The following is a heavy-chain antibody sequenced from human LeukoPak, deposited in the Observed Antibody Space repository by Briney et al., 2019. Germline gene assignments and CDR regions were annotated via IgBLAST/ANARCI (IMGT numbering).Heavy chain of an antibody. J-gene: IGHJ4*02. D-gene: IGHD3-9*01. CDR1: GGSSSSYY. V-gene: IGHV4-59*01. CDR2: IYYSGST. Sequence: SETLSLTCTVSGGSSSSYYWSWIRQPPGKGLEWIGYIYYSGSTNYNPSLKSRVTISVDTSKNQFSLKLSSVSAADTAVYYCARGSDILTGFDYWGQGTLVTVSS. CDR3: ARGSDILTGFDY.